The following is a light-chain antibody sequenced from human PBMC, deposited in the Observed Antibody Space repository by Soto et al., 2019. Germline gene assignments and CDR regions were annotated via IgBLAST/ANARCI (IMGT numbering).Light chain of an antibody. J-gene: IGKJ5*01. CDR2: GAS. CDR1: QSVSSSY. CDR3: QQYDSSPIT. Sequence: EFVLTQSPGTLSLSPGERATLSCRASQSVSSSYLAWYQQKPGQAPSLLIYGASMRATGIPDRFSGSGSGTDFTLTISRLEPEDFAVYYCQQYDSSPITFGQGTRLEI. V-gene: IGKV3-20*01.